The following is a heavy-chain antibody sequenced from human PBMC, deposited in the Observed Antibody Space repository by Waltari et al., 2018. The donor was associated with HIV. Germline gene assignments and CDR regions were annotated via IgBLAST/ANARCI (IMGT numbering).Heavy chain of an antibody. D-gene: IGHD2-15*01. J-gene: IGHJ3*01. CDR2: IIPKFGAT. CDR3: ARGGCSGRTCYSKSFDL. V-gene: IGHV1-69*01. CDR1: GGAFSSYT. Sequence: QVQLVQSGAEMKMPESSVKVSCKASGGAFSSYTIRWGRQAPGQGLEWMGGIIPKFGATNYAQKFQGRVTISADESTSTVYLELTSLRSDDTAVYHCARGGCSGRTCYSKSFDLWGQGTMVTVSS.